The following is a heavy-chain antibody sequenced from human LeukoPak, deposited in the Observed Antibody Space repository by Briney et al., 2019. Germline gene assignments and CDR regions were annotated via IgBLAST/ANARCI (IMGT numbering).Heavy chain of an antibody. CDR3: ARGQDIRWLVRYFDY. Sequence: GGSLRLSCAASGFTFSSDSMNWVRQAPGKGLEWVASISSSSSYIYYADSVKGRFIIYRDNAKNSLYLQMNSLRAEDTAVYYCARGQDIRWLVRYFDYWGQGTLVTVSS. J-gene: IGHJ4*02. V-gene: IGHV3-21*01. CDR1: GFTFSSDS. CDR2: ISSSSSYI. D-gene: IGHD6-19*01.